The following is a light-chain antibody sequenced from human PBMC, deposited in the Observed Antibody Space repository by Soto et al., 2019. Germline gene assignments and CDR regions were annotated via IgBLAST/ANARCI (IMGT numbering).Light chain of an antibody. CDR1: QSVSNNY. J-gene: IGKJ5*01. CDR2: GAS. V-gene: IGKV3-20*01. CDR3: QQYGSSPPIT. Sequence: EIVLTQSPGTLSLSPGERATLSCRASQSVSNNYLAWYQQKPGQAPRLLIYGASNRATGIPDRFSGSGSGTDFTLTISRLGPEDSAVYYCQQYGSSPPITFGQGTRLEIK.